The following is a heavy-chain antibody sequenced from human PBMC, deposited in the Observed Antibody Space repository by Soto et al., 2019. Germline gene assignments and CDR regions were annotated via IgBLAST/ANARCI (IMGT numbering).Heavy chain of an antibody. Sequence: EVQLVESGGGLVQPGGSLRLSCAASGFTFSSYSMNWVRQAPGKGLEWISYISSSSTTIYYADSVKGRFTISRDNAESSRQLQMNSLRVDDTAVYYCASRGGLVRGNYYGMDVWGQGTTVTVSS. CDR3: ASRGGLVRGNYYGMDV. V-gene: IGHV3-48*01. CDR1: GFTFSSYS. J-gene: IGHJ6*02. D-gene: IGHD3-10*01. CDR2: ISSSSTTI.